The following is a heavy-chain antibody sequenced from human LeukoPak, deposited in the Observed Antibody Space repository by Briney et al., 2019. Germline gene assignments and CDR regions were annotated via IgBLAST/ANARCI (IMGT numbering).Heavy chain of an antibody. CDR3: VKGSIGYFDY. Sequence: GSLRLSCEGSGFTFGSCPMYWVRQAPGKGLEWVSAITANGGNTYYADSVKGRFTISRDNSKSTLYLQMHSLRAEDTAVYYCVKGSIGYFDYWGQGTQVTVSS. CDR2: ITANGGNT. D-gene: IGHD2-15*01. J-gene: IGHJ4*02. CDR1: GFTFGSCP. V-gene: IGHV3-23*01.